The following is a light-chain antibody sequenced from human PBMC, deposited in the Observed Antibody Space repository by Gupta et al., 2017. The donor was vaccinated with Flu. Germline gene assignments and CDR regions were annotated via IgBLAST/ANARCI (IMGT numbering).Light chain of an antibody. CDR3: QQYSGT. J-gene: IGKJ2*02. CDR2: DAS. CDR1: QDITTY. Sequence: NRSPSSLSVAVGDRVTITCQASQDITTYVTWYQQKPGKAPKVLIYDASRLGTGVPSRFSGSGYGTDFTFTISSLQLEDIATDYCQQYSGTFGQGTKLQIK. V-gene: IGKV1-33*01.